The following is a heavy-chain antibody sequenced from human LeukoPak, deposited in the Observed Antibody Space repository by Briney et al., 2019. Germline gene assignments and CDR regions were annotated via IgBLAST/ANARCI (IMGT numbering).Heavy chain of an antibody. CDR1: GGSFSGYY. V-gene: IGHV4-34*01. CDR2: INHSGST. J-gene: IGHJ4*02. CDR3: ARALYSSGTLD. D-gene: IGHD3-10*01. Sequence: PSETLSLTCAVYGGSFSGYYWSWIRQPPGKGLEWIGEINHSGSTNHNPALKSRVTISVDTSKNQFSLKLSSVTAADTAVYYCARALYSSGTLDWGQGTLVTVSS.